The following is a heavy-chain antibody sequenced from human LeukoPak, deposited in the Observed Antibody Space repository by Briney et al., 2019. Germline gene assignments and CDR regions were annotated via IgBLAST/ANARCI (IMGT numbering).Heavy chain of an antibody. CDR3: AKTPLYYYDSSGYFDY. J-gene: IGHJ4*02. V-gene: IGHV3-23*01. CDR2: ISGSGGNT. D-gene: IGHD3-22*01. Sequence: GGSLRLSCAASGFTFSNYAMSWVRQAPGKGLEWVSAISGSGGNTYYADSVKGRFTISRDKSKNTLYLRMNSLRAEDTAVYFCAKTPLYYYDSSGYFDYWGQGILVTVSS. CDR1: GFTFSNYA.